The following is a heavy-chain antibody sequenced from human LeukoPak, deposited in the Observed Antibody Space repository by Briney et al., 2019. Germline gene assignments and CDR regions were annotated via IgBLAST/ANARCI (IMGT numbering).Heavy chain of an antibody. CDR2: MNPNSGNT. CDR3: ARVRAVADPFDY. D-gene: IGHD6-19*01. CDR1: GYTFTSYD. Sequence: ASVKVSCKASGYTFTSYDINWARQATGQGLEWMGWMNPNSGNTGYAQKFQGRVTMTRNTPISTAYMELSSLRSEDTAVYYCARVRAVADPFDYWGQGTLVTVSS. V-gene: IGHV1-8*01. J-gene: IGHJ4*02.